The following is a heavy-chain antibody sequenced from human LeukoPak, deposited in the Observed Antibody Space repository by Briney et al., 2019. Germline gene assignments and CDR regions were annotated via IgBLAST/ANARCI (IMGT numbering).Heavy chain of an antibody. CDR2: ISGSGGST. CDR1: GFTFSNCI. CDR3: VREPINISAADY. J-gene: IGHJ4*02. V-gene: IGHV3-23*01. D-gene: IGHD6-13*01. Sequence: PGGSLRLSCAASGFTFSNCIMSWVRQAPGRGLEWVSAISGSGGSTWYADSVKGRFTISRDNSKNRVYLQMNSLRAEETAVYYCVREPINISAADYWGQRTPVTVSS.